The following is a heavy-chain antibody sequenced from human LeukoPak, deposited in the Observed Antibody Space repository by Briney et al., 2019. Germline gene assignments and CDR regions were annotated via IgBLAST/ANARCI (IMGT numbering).Heavy chain of an antibody. Sequence: ASVKDSCKASGYTFTTYFMHWVRQAPGQGLEWMGIINPSGGSTSYAQKFQDRVTMTRDTSKSTVYMEMSSLRSEDTAVYFCARGSNYYFDSSADYPRYWGQGTLVTVSS. CDR1: GYTFTTYF. CDR2: INPSGGST. CDR3: ARGSNYYFDSSADYPRY. J-gene: IGHJ4*02. D-gene: IGHD3-22*01. V-gene: IGHV1-46*01.